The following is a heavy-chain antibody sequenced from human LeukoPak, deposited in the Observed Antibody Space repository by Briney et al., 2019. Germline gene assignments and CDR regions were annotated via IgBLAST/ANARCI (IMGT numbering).Heavy chain of an antibody. V-gene: IGHV3-23*01. CDR2: ISGRGGST. Sequence: GGSLILSCAASGFHFSSYAMSLVRPAPGKGLEWVSAISGRGGSTYYADSVKGRFTISRDNSKNTLYLQMNSLRAEDMAVYYCAKDMRYYGSGSQYYFDYWGQGTLVSVSS. CDR3: AKDMRYYGSGSQYYFDY. CDR1: GFHFSSYA. D-gene: IGHD3-10*01. J-gene: IGHJ4*02.